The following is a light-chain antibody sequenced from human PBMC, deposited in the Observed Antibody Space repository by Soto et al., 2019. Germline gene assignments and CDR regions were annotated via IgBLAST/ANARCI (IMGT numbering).Light chain of an antibody. CDR2: AAS. CDR3: QQIYSTPRP. Sequence: DIQMTQSPSSLSASVGDRVTITCRASQSISSYLNWYQQKPGKAPKLLIYAASSLQSGVPSRFSGSGSGTDFTLTISSLQPEDFATYYCQQIYSTPRPFGPGTKGDIK. V-gene: IGKV1-39*01. CDR1: QSISSY. J-gene: IGKJ3*01.